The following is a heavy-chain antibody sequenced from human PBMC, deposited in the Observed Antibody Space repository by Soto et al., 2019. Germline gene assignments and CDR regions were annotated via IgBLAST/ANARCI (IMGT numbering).Heavy chain of an antibody. CDR1: GGSISGSSYY. CDR2: IYYSGST. J-gene: IGHJ5*02. CDR3: ARAKAPLYSSSWYWFDP. D-gene: IGHD6-13*01. V-gene: IGHV4-39*01. Sequence: SETLSLTCTVSGGSISGSSYYWGWIRQPPGKGLEWIGNIYYSGSTYYNPSLKSRVTISVDTSKDQFSLKLSSVTAADTAVYYCARAKAPLYSSSWYWFDPWGQGTLVTVSS.